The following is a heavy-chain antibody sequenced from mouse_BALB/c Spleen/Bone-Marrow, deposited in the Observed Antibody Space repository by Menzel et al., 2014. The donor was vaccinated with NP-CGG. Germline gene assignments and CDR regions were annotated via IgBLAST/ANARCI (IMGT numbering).Heavy chain of an antibody. V-gene: IGHV3-2*02. CDR3: ARYDYDVGYFDY. D-gene: IGHD2-4*01. CDR2: ISYSGST. Sequence: EVNLVESGPGLVKPSQSLSLICTVTGYSITSDYAWNWIRQFPGNKLEWMGYISYSGSTSYNPSLKSRISITRDTSKNQFFLQLNSVTTEDTATYYSARYDYDVGYFDYWGQGTTLTVSS. J-gene: IGHJ2*01. CDR1: GYSITSDYA.